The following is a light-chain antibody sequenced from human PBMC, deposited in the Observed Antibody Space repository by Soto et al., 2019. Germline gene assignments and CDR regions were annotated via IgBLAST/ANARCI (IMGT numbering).Light chain of an antibody. Sequence: SVLTQPPSASGTPGQRVTISCSGSSSNIGSNHVFWYQQLPGTAPKLLIYSNSQRPSGVPDRFSGSKSGTSASLASLAISGLRSEDEGDYFCASWDDSLSGVLFGGGTK. CDR1: SSNIGSNH. CDR2: SNS. CDR3: ASWDDSLSGVL. J-gene: IGLJ2*01. V-gene: IGLV1-47*02.